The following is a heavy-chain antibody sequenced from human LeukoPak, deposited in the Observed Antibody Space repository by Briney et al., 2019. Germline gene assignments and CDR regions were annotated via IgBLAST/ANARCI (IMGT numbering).Heavy chain of an antibody. CDR3: ARDRGQLPKAY. V-gene: IGHV1-69*06. J-gene: IGHJ4*02. Sequence: ASVKVSCKASGGTFSSYAISWVRQAPGQGLEWMGGIIPIFGTANYAQKFQGRVTITADKSTSTAYMELSSLRSEDTAVYYCARDRGQLPKAYWGQGTLVTVSS. CDR2: IIPIFGTA. CDR1: GGTFSSYA. D-gene: IGHD2-2*01.